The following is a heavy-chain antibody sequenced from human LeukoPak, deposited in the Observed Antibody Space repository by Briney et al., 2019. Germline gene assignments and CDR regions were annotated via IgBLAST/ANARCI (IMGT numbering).Heavy chain of an antibody. J-gene: IGHJ4*02. CDR3: ASQRSTPCSSGYYNY. CDR2: INHSGST. V-gene: IGHV4-34*01. CDR1: GGSFSGYY. Sequence: SETLTLTCAVYGGSFSGYYWSWIRQPPGKGLEWIGEINHSGSTNYNPSLKSRVTISVDTSKNQFSLKLSSVTAADTAVYYCASQRSTPCSSGYYNYWGQGTLVTVSS. D-gene: IGHD3-22*01.